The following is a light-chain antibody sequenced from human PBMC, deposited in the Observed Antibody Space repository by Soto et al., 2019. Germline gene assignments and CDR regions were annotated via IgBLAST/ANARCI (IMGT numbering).Light chain of an antibody. CDR3: VLYMGSGIFSV. V-gene: IGLV8-61*01. CDR2: STS. Sequence: QTVVTQEPSFSVSPGGTATLTCGLSSGSVTSSHYPSWVQQTPGQAPRTLVYSTSTRSSGVPDRFSGSILGNKAALTITGAQADDESDYYCVLYMGSGIFSVFGGGTQLTVL. J-gene: IGLJ3*02. CDR1: SGSVTSSHY.